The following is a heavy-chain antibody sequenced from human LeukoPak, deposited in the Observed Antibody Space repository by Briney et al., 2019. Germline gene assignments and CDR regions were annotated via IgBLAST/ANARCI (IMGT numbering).Heavy chain of an antibody. Sequence: PSETLSLTCTVSGGSISSYYWSWIRQPPGKGLEWIGYIYYSGSTNYNPSLKSRVTISVDTSKNQFSLKLSSVTAADTAVYYCARERENDFWTGDAFDIWGQGTMVTVSS. J-gene: IGHJ3*02. D-gene: IGHD3-3*01. CDR2: IYYSGST. CDR1: GGSISSYY. V-gene: IGHV4-59*01. CDR3: ARERENDFWTGDAFDI.